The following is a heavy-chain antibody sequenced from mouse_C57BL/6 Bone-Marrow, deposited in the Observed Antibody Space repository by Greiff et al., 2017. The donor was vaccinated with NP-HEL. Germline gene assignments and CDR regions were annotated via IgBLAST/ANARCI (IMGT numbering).Heavy chain of an antibody. CDR3: AKYACYAMDY. Sequence: VQLQQSGAELARPGASVKMSCKASGYTFTSYTMHWVKQRPGQGLEWIGYINPSSGYTKYNQKFKDKATLTADKSASTAYMQLSSLTSEDSAGYYCAKYACYAMDYWGQGTSVTVSS. D-gene: IGHD5-1-1*01. CDR2: INPSSGYT. J-gene: IGHJ4*01. CDR1: GYTFTSYT. V-gene: IGHV1-4*01.